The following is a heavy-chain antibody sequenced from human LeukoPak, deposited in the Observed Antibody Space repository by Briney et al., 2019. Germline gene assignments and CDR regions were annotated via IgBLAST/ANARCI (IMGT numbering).Heavy chain of an antibody. CDR1: GDSISTYY. V-gene: IGHV4-59*01. CDR3: ARGVAGYGPYDY. CDR2: MYYSGST. J-gene: IGHJ4*02. Sequence: PETLSLTCTVSGDSISTYYWSWILQPPGKGLEWIGYMYYSGSTNYNPSLKSRVTISLDTPKNQFSLRLNSVTAADTAVYYCARGVAGYGPYDYWGQGTLVTVSS. D-gene: IGHD5-12*01.